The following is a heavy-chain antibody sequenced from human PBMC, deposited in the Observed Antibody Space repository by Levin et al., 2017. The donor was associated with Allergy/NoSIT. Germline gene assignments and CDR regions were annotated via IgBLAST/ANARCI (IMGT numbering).Heavy chain of an antibody. Sequence: KASETLSLTCAISGDSVSSNSAAWNWIRQSPSRGLEWLGRTYYRSKWYNDYAVSVKSRITINPDTSKNQFSLQLNSVTPEDTAVYYCAKGGDGAGLYYYDGMDGWGQGTTVTVSS. CDR1: GDSVSSNSAA. V-gene: IGHV6-1*01. D-gene: IGHD3-16*01. J-gene: IGHJ6*02. CDR2: TYYRSKWYN. CDR3: AKGGDGAGLYYYDGMDG.